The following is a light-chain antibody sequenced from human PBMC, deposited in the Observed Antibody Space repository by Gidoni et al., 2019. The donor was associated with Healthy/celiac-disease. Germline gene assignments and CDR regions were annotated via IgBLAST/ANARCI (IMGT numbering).Light chain of an antibody. J-gene: IGKJ4*01. CDR1: QRVSSY. V-gene: IGKV3-11*01. Sequence: EIVLTQSPATLSLSPGERATLACRASQRVSSYLAWYQQNPGQAPRLLIYDASNRATCIPARFSGSGSGTDFTLTSSGLEPEDFAVYYCQQRSNWPRALTFGGGTKVEIK. CDR3: QQRSNWPRALT. CDR2: DAS.